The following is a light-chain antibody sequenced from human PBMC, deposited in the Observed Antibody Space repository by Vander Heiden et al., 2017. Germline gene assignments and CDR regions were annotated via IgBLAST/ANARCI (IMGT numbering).Light chain of an antibody. CDR3: EAWDDSLTGRL. CDR2: SFS. CDR1: ISNIGSNP. J-gene: IGLJ2*01. V-gene: IGLV1-44*01. Sequence: QSVLTQPPSASGTLGQRVTISCSGGISNIGSNPVNWYQQLPGTAPKLLIYSFSQRPSGVPARFSGSKSDTSASLAISGLQSEDEADYYCEAWDDSLTGRLFGGGTKLTVL.